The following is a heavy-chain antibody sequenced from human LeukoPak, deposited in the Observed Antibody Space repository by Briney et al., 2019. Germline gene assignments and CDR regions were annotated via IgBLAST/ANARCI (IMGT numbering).Heavy chain of an antibody. J-gene: IGHJ6*03. D-gene: IGHD3-3*01. V-gene: IGHV4-34*01. CDR2: INHSGST. CDR1: GGSFSGYY. CDR3: AREVGTTIFGPAGDIVRYYYYMDV. Sequence: PSETLSLTCAVYGGSFSGYYWSWIRQPPGKGLEWIGEINHSGSTNYNPSLKSRVTISVDTSKNQFSLKLSSVTAADTAVYYCAREVGTTIFGPAGDIVRYYYYMDVWGKGTTVTVSS.